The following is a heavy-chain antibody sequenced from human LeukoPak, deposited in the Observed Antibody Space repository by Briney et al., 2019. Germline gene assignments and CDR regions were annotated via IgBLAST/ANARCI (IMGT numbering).Heavy chain of an antibody. Sequence: ASVKVSCKASGYTFTGYYMHWVRQAPGQGLEWMGWINPNSGGTNYAQKFQGRVTITADESTSTAYMELSSLRSEDTAVYYCARFIRGTGTGDFDYWGQGTLVTVSS. CDR3: ARFIRGTGTGDFDY. J-gene: IGHJ4*02. V-gene: IGHV1-2*02. CDR2: INPNSGGT. CDR1: GYTFTGYY. D-gene: IGHD7-27*01.